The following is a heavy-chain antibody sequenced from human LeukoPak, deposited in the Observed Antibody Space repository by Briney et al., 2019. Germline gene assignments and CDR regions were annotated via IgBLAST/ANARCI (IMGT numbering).Heavy chain of an antibody. Sequence: GGSLRLSCSASGFTFSTYWMSWVRQAPGKGLEWVSAISGSGGSTYYADSVKGRFTISRDNSKNTLYLQMNSLRAEDTAVYYCAKRLTVTTHLYFDYWGQGTLVTVSS. D-gene: IGHD4-17*01. CDR3: AKRLTVTTHLYFDY. V-gene: IGHV3-23*01. CDR2: ISGSGGST. J-gene: IGHJ4*02. CDR1: GFTFSTYW.